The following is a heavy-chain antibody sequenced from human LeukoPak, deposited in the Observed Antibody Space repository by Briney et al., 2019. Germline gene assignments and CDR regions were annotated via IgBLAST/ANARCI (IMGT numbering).Heavy chain of an antibody. CDR2: LYSNGSI. Sequence: PSQTLSLTCAVSGGSMGSGGYSWSWLREPPWKGLEGFESLYSNGSIPNNSSLRSRLTISEDTQNQFSLKLSSLTAADTAVYYCARAEYYYGSGSYDLWGQGTLVTVSS. V-gene: IGHV4-30-4*07. D-gene: IGHD3-10*01. CDR3: ARAEYYYGSGSYDL. CDR1: GGSMGSGGYS. J-gene: IGHJ5*02.